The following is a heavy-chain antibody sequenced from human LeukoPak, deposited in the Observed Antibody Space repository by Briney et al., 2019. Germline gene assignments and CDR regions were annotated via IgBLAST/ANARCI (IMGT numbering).Heavy chain of an antibody. Sequence: PSEALSVTCIVSGGSIGGYIWSCMRPPRGRGREWVGYIYSSGSTNYNPSLKSRVTISVDPSKHLFSLKLSSVNAADMAVYDCARTASYSGTFFDAFDVCRQATMVTVPS. CDR3: ARTASYSGTFFDAFDV. J-gene: IGHJ3*01. D-gene: IGHD1-26*01. CDR2: IYSSGST. V-gene: IGHV4-59*01. CDR1: GGSIGGYI.